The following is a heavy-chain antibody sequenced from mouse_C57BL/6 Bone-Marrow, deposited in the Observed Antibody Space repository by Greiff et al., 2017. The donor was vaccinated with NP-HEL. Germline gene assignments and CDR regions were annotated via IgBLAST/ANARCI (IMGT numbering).Heavy chain of an antibody. J-gene: IGHJ4*01. CDR3: ARHRDYGTPYGGAMDY. CDR1: GFTFSDYY. Sequence: EVKLVESGGGLVQPGGSLKLSCAASGFTFSDYYMYWVRQTPEKRLEWVAYISNGGGSTYYPDTVKGRFTISRDNAKNTLYLQMSRLKSEDTAMYYCARHRDYGTPYGGAMDYWGQGTSVTVSS. D-gene: IGHD1-1*01. V-gene: IGHV5-12*01. CDR2: ISNGGGST.